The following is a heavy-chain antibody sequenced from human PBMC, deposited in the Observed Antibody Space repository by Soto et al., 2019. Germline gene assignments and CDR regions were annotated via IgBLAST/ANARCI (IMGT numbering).Heavy chain of an antibody. CDR1: GFIFDNHA. V-gene: IGHV3-9*01. D-gene: IGHD3-9*01. Sequence: GGSLRLSCAASGFIFDNHAMYWVRQTPGKGLEWVSGISWSGNDLDYVDSVRGRFIVSRDNAGNTLYLQMNNLKVEDTALYYCTRDWRHFVHWSQGTVVTVSS. CDR2: ISWSGNDL. J-gene: IGHJ4*02. CDR3: TRDWRHFVH.